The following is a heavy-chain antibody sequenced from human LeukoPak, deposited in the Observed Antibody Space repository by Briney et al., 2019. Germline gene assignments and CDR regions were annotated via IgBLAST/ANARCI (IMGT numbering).Heavy chain of an antibody. CDR3: AKDLFYSFDI. J-gene: IGHJ3*02. V-gene: IGHV3-7*01. D-gene: IGHD2/OR15-2a*01. CDR2: IKQDGSEK. CDR1: GFTFSSYW. Sequence: GGSLRLSCAASGFTFSSYWMSWVRQASGKGLEWVANIKQDGSEKYYVDSVRGRFTISRDNSKNTLYLQMNSLRADDTALYRCAKDLFYSFDIWGQGAEVTVSS.